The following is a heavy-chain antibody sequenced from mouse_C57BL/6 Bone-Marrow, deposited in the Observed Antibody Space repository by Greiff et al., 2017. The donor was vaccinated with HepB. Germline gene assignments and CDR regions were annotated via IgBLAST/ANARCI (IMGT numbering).Heavy chain of an antibody. J-gene: IGHJ2*01. D-gene: IGHD1-1*01. CDR3: ARGFTTVNY. CDR1: GFTFTSYW. CDR2: IDPSDSYT. Sequence: VQLQQPGAELVKPGASVQLSCKASGFTFTSYWMQWVKQRPGQGLEWIGEIDPSDSYTNYNQKFKGTATLTVDTTSSTAYMQLSSLTSEDSAVYYCARGFTTVNYWGQGSTLTVSS. V-gene: IGHV1-50*01.